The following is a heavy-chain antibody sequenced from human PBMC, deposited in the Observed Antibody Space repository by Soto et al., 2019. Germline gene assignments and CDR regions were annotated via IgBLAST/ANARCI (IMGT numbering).Heavy chain of an antibody. V-gene: IGHV3-11*01. CDR2: ISNSDYTT. D-gene: IGHD2-8*01. CDR1: GITLSDNY. J-gene: IGHJ4*02. CDR3: ASGKWSLDY. Sequence: QVHLVPSGGGLVKPGGSLRLSCVASGITLSDNYMTWIRQAPGKGLEWLSYISNSDYTTYYADSVKGRFTISRDNAKNSLYLQLNGLRVEDTAVYYCASGKWSLDYWGQGILVTVSS.